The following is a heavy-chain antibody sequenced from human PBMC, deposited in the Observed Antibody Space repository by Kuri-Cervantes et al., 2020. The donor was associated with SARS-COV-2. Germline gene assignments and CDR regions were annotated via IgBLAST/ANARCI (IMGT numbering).Heavy chain of an antibody. CDR2: INSDGSST. CDR3: AKDRPPGVVVPAATYFDY. V-gene: IGHV3-74*01. CDR1: GFTFSSYW. D-gene: IGHD2-2*01. J-gene: IGHJ4*02. Sequence: ETLSLTCAASGFTFSSYWMHWVRQAPGKGLVWVSRINSDGSSTSYADSVKGRFTISRDNAKNTLYLQMNSLRAEDTAVYYCAKDRPPGVVVPAATYFDYWGQGTLVTVSS.